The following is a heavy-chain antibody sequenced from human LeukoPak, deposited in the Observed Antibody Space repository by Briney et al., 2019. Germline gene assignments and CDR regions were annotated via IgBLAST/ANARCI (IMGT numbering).Heavy chain of an antibody. CDR2: IYTSGST. D-gene: IGHD6-13*01. Sequence: SETLSLTCTVSGGSISSYYWSWIRQPAGKGLEWIGRIYTSGSTNYNPSLKSRVTMSVDTSKNQFSLKLSSVTAADTAVYYCARVFPYSSSWTTSAYAFDIWGQGTMVTVSS. V-gene: IGHV4-4*07. J-gene: IGHJ3*02. CDR1: GGSISSYY. CDR3: ARVFPYSSSWTTSAYAFDI.